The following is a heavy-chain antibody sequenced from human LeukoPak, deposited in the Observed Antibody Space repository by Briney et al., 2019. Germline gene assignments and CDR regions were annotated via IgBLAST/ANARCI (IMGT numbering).Heavy chain of an antibody. J-gene: IGHJ4*02. D-gene: IGHD3-22*01. CDR3: ARSGASYYYDSSGYYSV. CDR1: GYTFTSYA. CDR2: INAGNGNT. V-gene: IGHV1-3*01. Sequence: ASVKVSCKASGYTFTSYAMHWVRQAPGQRLEWMGWINAGNGNTKYSQKFQGRVTITGDTSASTAYMELSSLRSEDTAVYYCARSGASYYYDSSGYYSVWGQGTLVTVSS.